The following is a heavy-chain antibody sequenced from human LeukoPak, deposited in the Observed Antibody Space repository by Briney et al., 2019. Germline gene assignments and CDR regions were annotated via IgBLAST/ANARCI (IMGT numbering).Heavy chain of an antibody. CDR2: IYYRGST. V-gene: IGHV4-59*01. Sequence: SETLSLTCTVAGGSISSYYWSWIRQPPGKGLEWIGYIYYRGSTNYNSTLKSRVTISVATPKNQFSLKLGSVTAADTAVYYCARDQGGGGAFDIWGEGTMVTVSS. CDR1: GGSISSYY. CDR3: ARDQGGGGAFDI. D-gene: IGHD3-16*01. J-gene: IGHJ3*02.